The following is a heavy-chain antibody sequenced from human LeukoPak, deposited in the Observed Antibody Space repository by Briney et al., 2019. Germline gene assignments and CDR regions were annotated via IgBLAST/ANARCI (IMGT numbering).Heavy chain of an antibody. D-gene: IGHD6-6*01. CDR1: GYTLTELS. CDR3: ATVIAARGGYYYGMDV. Sequence: ASVKASCKVSGYTLTELSMHWVRQAPGKGLEWMGGFDPEDGETIYAQKFQGRVTMTEDTSTDTAYMELSSLRSEDTAVYYCATVIAARGGYYYGMDVWGQGTTVTVSS. CDR2: FDPEDGET. J-gene: IGHJ6*02. V-gene: IGHV1-24*01.